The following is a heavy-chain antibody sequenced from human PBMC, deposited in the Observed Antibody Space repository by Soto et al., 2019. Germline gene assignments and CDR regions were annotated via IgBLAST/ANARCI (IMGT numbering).Heavy chain of an antibody. CDR1: GGAFISYA. D-gene: IGHD2-21*02. V-gene: IGHV1-69*13. CDR3: ARVDRRCGGDCYPNWFDP. J-gene: IGHJ5*02. Sequence: VQVSCMASGGAFISYALSWVRQSPGQWLEWMGGIIPIFGTANYAQKFQGRVAITADESTSTAYMELSSLRPEDTAVYYCARVDRRCGGDCYPNWFDPWGQGTLVTVSS. CDR2: IIPIFGTA.